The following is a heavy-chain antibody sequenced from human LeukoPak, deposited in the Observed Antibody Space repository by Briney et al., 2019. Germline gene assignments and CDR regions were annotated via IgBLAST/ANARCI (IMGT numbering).Heavy chain of an antibody. CDR3: AKDKFGGDQQLVRGYDY. D-gene: IGHD6-13*01. V-gene: IGHV3-9*01. J-gene: IGHJ4*02. CDR1: GFIFDDYA. Sequence: GGSLRLSCAASGFIFDDYAMHWVRQAPGKGLEWVSGISWNSGSVGNADSVKGRFTISRDNAKNSLYLQMNSLRDEDTALYYCAKDKFGGDQQLVRGYDYWGQGTLVTVSS. CDR2: ISWNSGSV.